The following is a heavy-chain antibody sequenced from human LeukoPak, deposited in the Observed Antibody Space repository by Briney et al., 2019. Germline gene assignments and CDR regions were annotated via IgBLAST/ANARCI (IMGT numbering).Heavy chain of an antibody. D-gene: IGHD3-22*01. Sequence: SETLSLTCAVYGGSFSGYYWSWIRQPPGKGLEWIGEINHSGSTNYNPSLKSRVTISVDTSKNQFPLKLSSVTAADTAVYYCARNSRDYYDSSGYYYHDAFDIWGQGTMVTVSS. CDR2: INHSGST. CDR1: GGSFSGYY. J-gene: IGHJ3*02. V-gene: IGHV4-34*01. CDR3: ARNSRDYYDSSGYYYHDAFDI.